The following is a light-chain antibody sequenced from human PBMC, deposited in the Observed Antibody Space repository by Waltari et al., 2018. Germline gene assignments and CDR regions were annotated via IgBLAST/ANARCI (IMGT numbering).Light chain of an antibody. CDR1: QSLLHSNGYNY. V-gene: IGKV2-28*01. CDR3: MQILQPART. Sequence: DILMTQSPLPLPVTPGEPASLSCRSRQSLLHSNGYNYLDWYLQKPGQSPQVLIYLGSNRASGVPDRFSGSGSGTDFTLNISRVEAEDVGVYYCMQILQPARTFGQGTRLEIK. J-gene: IGKJ2*01. CDR2: LGS.